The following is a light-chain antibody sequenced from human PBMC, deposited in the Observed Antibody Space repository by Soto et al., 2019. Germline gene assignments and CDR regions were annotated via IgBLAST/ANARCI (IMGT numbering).Light chain of an antibody. CDR1: QDINIY. V-gene: IGKV1-33*01. J-gene: IGKJ3*01. Sequence: DIQMTQSPSSLFASVGDRVTITCQATQDINIYLNWYQQKPGKAPNLLIYDASNLEIGVPARFSGSGSVTHFTFTISSLQPEDIATYYCQHYDNLPFFGPGTKVDTK. CDR2: DAS. CDR3: QHYDNLPF.